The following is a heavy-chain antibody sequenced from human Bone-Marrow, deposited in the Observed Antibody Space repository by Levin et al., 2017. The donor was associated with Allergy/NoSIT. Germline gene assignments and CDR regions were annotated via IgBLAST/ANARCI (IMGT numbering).Heavy chain of an antibody. CDR3: ARDGPAAVYFDY. J-gene: IGHJ4*02. D-gene: IGHD2-15*01. V-gene: IGHV3-7*01. CDR2: IKGDGSDT. Sequence: GESLKISCVASGFTFSSHWMIWVRQAPGKGLEWVANIKGDGSDTSYEDSVKGRFTVSRDNAKNSLYLQMNSLRAEDTAVYYCARDGPAAVYFDYWGQGTLVTVSS. CDR1: GFTFSSHW.